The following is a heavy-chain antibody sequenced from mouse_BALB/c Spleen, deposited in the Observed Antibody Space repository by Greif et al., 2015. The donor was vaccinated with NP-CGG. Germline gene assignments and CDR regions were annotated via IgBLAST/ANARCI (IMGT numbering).Heavy chain of an antibody. D-gene: IGHD1-2*01. CDR2: INPSTGYT. CDR3: ARRTTATYFDY. CDR1: GYTFTSYW. J-gene: IGHJ2*01. V-gene: IGHV1-7*01. Sequence: QVQLQQSGAELAKPGASVKMSCKASGYTFTSYWMHWVKRRPGQGLEWIGYINPSTGYTEYNQKFKDKATLTADKSSSTAYMQLSSLTSEDSAVYYCARRTTATYFDYWGQGTTLTVSS.